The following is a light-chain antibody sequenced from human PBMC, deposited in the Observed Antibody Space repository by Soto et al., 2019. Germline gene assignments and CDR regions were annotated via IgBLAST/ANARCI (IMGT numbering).Light chain of an antibody. CDR2: KAS. CDR3: QQYESFSPLT. J-gene: IGKJ4*01. V-gene: IGKV1-5*03. Sequence: DIQMTQSPSTLSASVGDRVTITCRASQNINSWLAWYQQKPGKAPKLLIYKASNLESGVPSRFSGSGSGTDFTLTISSLQPDDFATYHCQQYESFSPLTFGGGTKVDIK. CDR1: QNINSW.